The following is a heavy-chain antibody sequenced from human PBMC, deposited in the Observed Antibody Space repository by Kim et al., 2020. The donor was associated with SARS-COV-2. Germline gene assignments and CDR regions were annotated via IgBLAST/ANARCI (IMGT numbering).Heavy chain of an antibody. D-gene: IGHD3-10*01. V-gene: IGHV3-33*01. CDR1: GFTFSSYG. CDR3: ARAPGRSVLLWFGEIHGMDV. CDR2: IWYDGSNK. Sequence: GGSLRLSCAASGFTFSSYGMHWVRQAPGKGLEWVAVIWYDGSNKYYADSVKGRFTISRDNSKNTLYLQMNSLRAEDTAVYYCARAPGRSVLLWFGEIHGMDVWGQGTTVTVSS. J-gene: IGHJ6*02.